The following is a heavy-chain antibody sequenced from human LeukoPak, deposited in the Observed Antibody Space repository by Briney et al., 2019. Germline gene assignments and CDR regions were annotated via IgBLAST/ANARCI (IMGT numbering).Heavy chain of an antibody. CDR2: IYTSGST. D-gene: IGHD3-10*01. CDR1: GGSISSYY. CDR3: ARVSLVRGALDYYFDY. Sequence: KASETLSLTCTVSGGSISSYYWSWIRQPAGKGLVWVGSIYTSGSTNYNPSLKCRVTMSVDTSKSQFSLEVSTVTAADTAVYYCARVSLVRGALDYYFDYWGQGTLDTVSS. J-gene: IGHJ4*02. V-gene: IGHV4-4*07.